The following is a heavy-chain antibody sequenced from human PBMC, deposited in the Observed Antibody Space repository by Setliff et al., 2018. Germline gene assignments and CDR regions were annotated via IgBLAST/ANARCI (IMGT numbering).Heavy chain of an antibody. CDR3: ARDHVYGSQYCYYYYGMDV. Sequence: ASVKVSCKASGYTFTGYYMYWVRQAPGQGLEWMGRINPSSGATIYAQKFQGRVTMTSDTSISTAYMELGRLRSDDTAVYFCARDHVYGSQYCYYYYGMDVWGQGTTVTVSS. V-gene: IGHV1-2*06. D-gene: IGHD3-10*01. CDR1: GYTFTGYY. CDR2: INPSSGAT. J-gene: IGHJ6*02.